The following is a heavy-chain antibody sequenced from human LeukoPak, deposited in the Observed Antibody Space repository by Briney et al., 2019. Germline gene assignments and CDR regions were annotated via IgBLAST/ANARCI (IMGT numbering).Heavy chain of an antibody. Sequence: PSETLSLTCTVSGGSISSSSYYWGWIRQPPGKGLEWIGSIYYSGSTYYNPSLKSRVTISVDTSKNQFSLKLSSVTAADTAVYYCARADCTNGVCYTSDYWGQGTLVTVSS. D-gene: IGHD2-8*01. CDR2: IYYSGST. V-gene: IGHV4-39*07. CDR1: GGSISSSSYY. J-gene: IGHJ4*02. CDR3: ARADCTNGVCYTSDY.